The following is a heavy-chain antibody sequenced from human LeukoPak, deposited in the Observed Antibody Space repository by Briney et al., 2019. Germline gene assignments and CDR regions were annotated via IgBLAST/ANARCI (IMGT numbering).Heavy chain of an antibody. CDR3: AREMGTIFGVVIPSYYYYYGMDV. Sequence: GGSLRLSCAASGFTFSSYSMNWVRQAPGKGLEWVSSISGSSSYIYYADSVKGRFTISRDNAKNSLYLQMNSLRAEDTAVYYCAREMGTIFGVVIPSYYYYYGMDVWGQGTTVTVSS. CDR1: GFTFSSYS. D-gene: IGHD3-3*01. CDR2: ISGSSSYI. J-gene: IGHJ6*02. V-gene: IGHV3-21*01.